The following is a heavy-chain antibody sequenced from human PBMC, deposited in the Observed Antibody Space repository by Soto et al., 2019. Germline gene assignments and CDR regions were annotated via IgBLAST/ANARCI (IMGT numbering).Heavy chain of an antibody. CDR3: ARDTPNWNYAPEPFDI. CDR2: ISAYNGNT. D-gene: IGHD1-7*01. J-gene: IGHJ3*02. CDR1: GYTFTSYG. V-gene: IGHV1-18*01. Sequence: GASVKVSCKASGYTFTSYGISWVRQAPGRGLEWMGWISAYNGNTNYAQKLQGRVTMTTDTSTSTAYMELRSLRSDDTAVYYCARDTPNWNYAPEPFDIWGQGTMVTVSS.